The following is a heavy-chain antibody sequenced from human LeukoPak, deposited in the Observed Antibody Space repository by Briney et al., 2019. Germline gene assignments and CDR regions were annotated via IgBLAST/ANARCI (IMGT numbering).Heavy chain of an antibody. J-gene: IGHJ5*02. CDR2: ISAYNGNT. Sequence: ASVKVSCKASGYTFTSYGISWVRQAPGQGLEWMGWISAYNGNTNYAQKLQGRVTMTTDTSTSTAYMELRSLRFDDTAVYYCARDLQQLQLRWFDPWGQGTLVTVSS. CDR3: ARDLQQLQLRWFDP. V-gene: IGHV1-18*01. CDR1: GYTFTSYG. D-gene: IGHD6-13*01.